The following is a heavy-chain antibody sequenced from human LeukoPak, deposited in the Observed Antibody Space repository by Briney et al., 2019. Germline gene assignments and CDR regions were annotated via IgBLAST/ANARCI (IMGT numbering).Heavy chain of an antibody. Sequence: SETLSLTCAVYGGSFSGYYWSWIRQPPGKGLEWIGEINHSGSTNYNPSLKSRVTISVDTSKNQFSLKLSSVTAADTAVYYCARRQKASVVPAAAWGYWGQGTLVTVSS. CDR1: GGSFSGYY. CDR2: INHSGST. J-gene: IGHJ4*02. CDR3: ARRQKASVVPAAAWGY. D-gene: IGHD2-2*01. V-gene: IGHV4-34*01.